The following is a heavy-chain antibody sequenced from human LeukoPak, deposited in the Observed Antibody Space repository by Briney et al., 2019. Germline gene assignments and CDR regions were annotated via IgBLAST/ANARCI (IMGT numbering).Heavy chain of an antibody. D-gene: IGHD3-22*01. V-gene: IGHV3-53*01. CDR2: IYSGGST. CDR1: GFTVSSNY. CDR3: ARVVVAPPDYYGMDV. J-gene: IGHJ6*02. Sequence: GGSLRLSCAASGFTVSSNYMSWVRQAPGKGLEWVSVIYSGGSTYYADSVKGRFTISRDNSKNTLYLQMNSPRAEDTAVYYCARVVVAPPDYYGMDVWGQGTTVTVSS.